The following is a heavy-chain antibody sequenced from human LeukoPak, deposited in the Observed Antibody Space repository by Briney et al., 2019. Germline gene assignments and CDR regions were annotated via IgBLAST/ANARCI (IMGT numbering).Heavy chain of an antibody. Sequence: PSETLSLTCAVSGGSISSSNWWSWVRQPPGKGLGWIGEIYHSGSTNYNPSLKSRVTISVDKSKNQFSLKLSSVTAADTAVYYCARDSVHEFSIYQPPPSGDAFDIWGQGTMVTVSS. V-gene: IGHV4-4*02. J-gene: IGHJ3*02. CDR2: IYHSGST. D-gene: IGHD3-16*01. CDR1: GGSISSSNW. CDR3: ARDSVHEFSIYQPPPSGDAFDI.